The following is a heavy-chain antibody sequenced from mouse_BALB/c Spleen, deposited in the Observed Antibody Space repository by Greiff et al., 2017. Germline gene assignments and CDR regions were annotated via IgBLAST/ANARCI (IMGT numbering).Heavy chain of an antibody. D-gene: IGHD2-2*01. CDR3: ARSGGYWFAY. J-gene: IGHJ3*01. CDR2: ISYSGST. V-gene: IGHV3-2*02. CDR1: GYSITSDYA. Sequence: EVKLLESGPGLVKPSQSLSLTCTVTGYSITSDYAWNWIRQFPGNKLEWMGYISYSGSTSYNPSLKSRISITRDTSKNQFFLQLNSVTTEDTATYYCARSGGYWFAYWGQGTLVTVSA.